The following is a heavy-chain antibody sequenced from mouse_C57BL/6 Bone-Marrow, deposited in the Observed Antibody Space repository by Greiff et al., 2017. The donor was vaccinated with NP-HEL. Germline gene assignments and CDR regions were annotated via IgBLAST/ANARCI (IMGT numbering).Heavy chain of an antibody. CDR1: GFNIKDDY. CDR2: IDPENGDT. V-gene: IGHV14-4*01. J-gene: IGHJ3*01. CDR3: TTGAGTYYRNYARAY. D-gene: IGHD2-5*01. Sequence: VQLKESGAELVRPGASVKLSCTASGFNIKDDYMHWVKQRPEQGLEWIGWIDPENGDTEYASKFQGQATITADTSSNTAYLQLSSLTSEDTAVYYCTTGAGTYYRNYARAYWRQGTLVTVSA.